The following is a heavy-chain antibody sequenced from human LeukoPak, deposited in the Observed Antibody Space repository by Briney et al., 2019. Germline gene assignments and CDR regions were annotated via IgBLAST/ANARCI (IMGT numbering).Heavy chain of an antibody. CDR2: ISSRSTYI. V-gene: IGHV3-69-1*02. CDR3: AELGITMIGGV. D-gene: IGHD3-10*02. Sequence: GGSLRLSCAASGFTFSDYYMSWVRQAPGKGLEWVSSISSRSTYIYYADSVKGRFTISRDNAKNSLYLQMNSLRAEDTAVYYCAELGITMIGGVWGKGTTVTISS. CDR1: GFTFSDYY. J-gene: IGHJ6*04.